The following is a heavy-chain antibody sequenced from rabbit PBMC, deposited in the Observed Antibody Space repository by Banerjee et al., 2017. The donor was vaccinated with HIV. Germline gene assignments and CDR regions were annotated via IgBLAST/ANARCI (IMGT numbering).Heavy chain of an antibody. CDR1: GVSFSSNHY. J-gene: IGHJ6*01. V-gene: IGHV1S40*01. Sequence: QSLEESGGGLVKPGASLTLTCTASGVSFSSNHYMCWVRQAPGKGLEWISCIEGGNRAFSSFASWAKGRFTISKTSSTTVTLQMTSLTAADTATYFCARDSGSSFSSYGMYLCGPGTLVTVS. CDR3: ARDSGSSFSSYGMYL. CDR2: IEGGNRAFS. D-gene: IGHD8-1*01.